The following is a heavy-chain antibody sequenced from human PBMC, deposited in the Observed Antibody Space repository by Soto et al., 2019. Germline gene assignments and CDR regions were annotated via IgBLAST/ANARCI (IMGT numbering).Heavy chain of an antibody. CDR3: ARDYEWELLGYNWFDP. CDR2: ISSSSSTI. V-gene: IGHV3-48*02. D-gene: IGHD1-26*01. CDR1: GFTFSSYS. Sequence: EVQLVESGEGLVQPGGSLRLSCAASGFTFSSYSMNWVRQAPGKGLEWVSYISSSSSTIYYADSVKGRFTISRDNAKNSLYLQMNSLRDEDTAVYYCARDYEWELLGYNWFDPWGQGTLVTVSS. J-gene: IGHJ5*02.